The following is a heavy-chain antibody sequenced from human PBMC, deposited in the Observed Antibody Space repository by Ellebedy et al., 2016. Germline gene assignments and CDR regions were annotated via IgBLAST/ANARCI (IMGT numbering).Heavy chain of an antibody. CDR1: GYTFIDYY. CDR2: SNPHSGGT. V-gene: IGHV1-2*02. Sequence: ASVKVSCXASGYTFIDYYIHWVRQAPGQGLEWMGWSNPHSGGTNSAQKFQGRVTMTRDTSISTAYMELSRLRSDDTAVYYCARGWGGYGGYDTSDFDYWGQGTLVTVSS. D-gene: IGHD5-12*01. CDR3: ARGWGGYGGYDTSDFDY. J-gene: IGHJ4*02.